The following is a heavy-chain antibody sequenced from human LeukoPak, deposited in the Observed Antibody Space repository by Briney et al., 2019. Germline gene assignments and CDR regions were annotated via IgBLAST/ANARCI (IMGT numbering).Heavy chain of an antibody. V-gene: IGHV4-59*01. CDR3: ARFVLELIALRSVMGAFEI. D-gene: IGHD3-3*01. CDR1: GFSIRPYY. Sequence: PSETLTLSCGASGFSIRPYYWTWVRQPPGKGLEWLSYIYYSGDTRYNPSLKSRVTMSVDTSKNQFSLKLSSVTAADTAVYYCARFVLELIALRSVMGAFEIWGQGIMVSVSS. J-gene: IGHJ3*02. CDR2: IYYSGDT.